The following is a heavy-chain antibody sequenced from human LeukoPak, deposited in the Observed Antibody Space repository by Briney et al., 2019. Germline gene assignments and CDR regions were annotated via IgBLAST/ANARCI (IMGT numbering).Heavy chain of an antibody. V-gene: IGHV4-59*12. CDR1: GGSISSYY. CDR3: ARGGSYNFDY. CDR2: IYYSGST. Sequence: SETLSLTCTVSGGSISSYYWSWIRQPPGKGLEWIGYIYYSGSTYHNPSLKSRVTISVDRSKNQFSLKLSSVTAADTAVYYCARGGSYNFDYWGQGTLVTVSS. J-gene: IGHJ4*02. D-gene: IGHD1-26*01.